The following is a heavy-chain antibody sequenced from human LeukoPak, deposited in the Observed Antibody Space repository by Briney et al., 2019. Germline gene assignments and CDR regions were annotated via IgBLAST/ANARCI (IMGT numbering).Heavy chain of an antibody. D-gene: IGHD2-15*01. Sequence: GSSVKVSCKASGGTFSSYAISWVRQAPGQGLEWMGRIIPILGIANYAQKFQGRVTITADKSTSTAYMELSSLRSEDTAVYYCARPLGGTDCSGGSCPIWGQGAMVTVSS. CDR1: GGTFSSYA. CDR2: IIPILGIA. J-gene: IGHJ3*02. CDR3: ARPLGGTDCSGGSCPI. V-gene: IGHV1-69*04.